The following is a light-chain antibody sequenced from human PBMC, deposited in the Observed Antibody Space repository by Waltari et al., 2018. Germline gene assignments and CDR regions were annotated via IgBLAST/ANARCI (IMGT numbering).Light chain of an antibody. V-gene: IGKV3-20*01. CDR3: QEYGGLPWS. CDR2: DAS. Sequence: IVLTQSPGTLSLSPGERATLSSRASQSITNRLAWYPQKPGQAPRLLIYDASTRATGIPDSVSGSGSGTDFTLTISRLEPEDFAVYYCQEYGGLPWSFGQGTTVEIK. J-gene: IGKJ1*01. CDR1: QSITNR.